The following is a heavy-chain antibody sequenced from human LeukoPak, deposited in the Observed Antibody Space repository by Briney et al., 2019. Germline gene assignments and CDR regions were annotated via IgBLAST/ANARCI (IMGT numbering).Heavy chain of an antibody. CDR1: GYTFTSYG. D-gene: IGHD3-22*01. CDR2: ISAYNGNT. Sequence: ASVKVSCKASGYTFTSYGISWVRQAPRQGVEWMGGISAYNGNTNYAQKLQGRVTMTTDTSTSTAYMELRSLRSDDTAVYYCARGPRGITMIVVAPMNWFDPWGQGTLVTVSS. V-gene: IGHV1-18*01. CDR3: ARGPRGITMIVVAPMNWFDP. J-gene: IGHJ5*02.